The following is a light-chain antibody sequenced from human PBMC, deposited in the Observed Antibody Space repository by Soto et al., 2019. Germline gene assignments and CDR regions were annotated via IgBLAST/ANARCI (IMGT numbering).Light chain of an antibody. V-gene: IGKV3-15*01. CDR3: QQYNNWPQT. CDR1: QSVSSSY. Sequence: EILLTQSPGTLSLSPGERATLSCGASQSVSSSYLAWYQQKPGQAPRLLIYGASSRATGIPARFSGSGSGTELTLTISSMKSEDFEVYYCQQYNNWPQTFGQGTKVDIK. J-gene: IGKJ1*01. CDR2: GAS.